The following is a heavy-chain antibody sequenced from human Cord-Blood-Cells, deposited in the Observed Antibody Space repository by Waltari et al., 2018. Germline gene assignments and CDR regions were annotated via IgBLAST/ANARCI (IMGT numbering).Heavy chain of an antibody. CDR3: ARGPEDSSGYYYY. CDR2: INHSGST. V-gene: IGHV4-34*01. CDR1: GGSFSGYY. J-gene: IGHJ4*02. D-gene: IGHD3-22*01. Sequence: QVQLQQWGAGLLKPSATLSLTCAVYGGSFSGYYWSWIRQPPGKGLEWIGEINHSGSTNYNPSLKSRVTISVDTSKNQFSLKLSSVTAADTAVYYCARGPEDSSGYYYYWGQGTLVTVSS.